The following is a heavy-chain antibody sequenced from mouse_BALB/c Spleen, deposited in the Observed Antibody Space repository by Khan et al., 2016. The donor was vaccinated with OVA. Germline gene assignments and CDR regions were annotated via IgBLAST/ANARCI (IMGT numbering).Heavy chain of an antibody. V-gene: IGHV2-4-1*01. CDR2: IWSGGNT. D-gene: IGHD2-14*01. CDR3: ARNSYRYDFTY. J-gene: IGHJ3*01. Sequence: QVQLKQSGPGLVQPSQSLSITCTVSGFSLPTYGVHWVRQSPGKGLEWLGLIWSGGNTDYNAAFISRLSISKDNSKSQVFFKMNSLQADDTAIYYCARNSYRYDFTYWGQGTLVTVSA. CDR1: GFSLPTYG.